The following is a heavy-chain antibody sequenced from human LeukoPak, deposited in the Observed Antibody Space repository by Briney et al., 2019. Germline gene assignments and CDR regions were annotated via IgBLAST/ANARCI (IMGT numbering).Heavy chain of an antibody. V-gene: IGHV1-69*08. Sequence: GSSVKVSCKASGDTFSTYSISWVRQAPGQGPEWMGRIIPIGGTAKYGQKSQDRLTVSADRSTSTAYMELRGLKLEDTAVYYCARDGGHSGDLDLWGQGTLVTVSS. CDR3: ARDGGHSGDLDL. D-gene: IGHD3/OR15-3a*01. CDR2: IIPIGGTA. CDR1: GDTFSTYS. J-gene: IGHJ1*01.